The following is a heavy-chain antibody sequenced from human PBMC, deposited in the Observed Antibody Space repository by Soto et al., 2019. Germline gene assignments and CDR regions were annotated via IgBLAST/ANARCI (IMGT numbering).Heavy chain of an antibody. CDR3: AGEVVAATTYYYYYGMDV. D-gene: IGHD2-15*01. CDR2: VYYSGST. CDR1: GGSISSGDYY. J-gene: IGHJ6*02. Sequence: PSETLSVTCTVSGGSISSGDYYWSWIRQPPGKGLEWIGYVYYSGSTYYNPSLKSRVTISVDTSKNQFSLKLSSVTAADTAVYYCAGEVVAATTYYYYYGMDVWGQGTTVTVSS. V-gene: IGHV4-30-4*01.